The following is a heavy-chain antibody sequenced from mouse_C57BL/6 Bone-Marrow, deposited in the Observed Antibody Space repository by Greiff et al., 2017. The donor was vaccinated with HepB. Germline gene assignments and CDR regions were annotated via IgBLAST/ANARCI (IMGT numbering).Heavy chain of an antibody. Sequence: VQLQQSGAELARPGASVKLSCKASGYTFTSYGISWVKQRTGQGLEWIGEIYPRSGNTYYNEKFKGKATLTADKSSSTAYMELRSLTSEDSAVYFGARSITTVVADYWGQGTTLTVSS. CDR2: IYPRSGNT. V-gene: IGHV1-81*01. CDR1: GYTFTSYG. CDR3: ARSITTVVADY. D-gene: IGHD1-1*01. J-gene: IGHJ2*01.